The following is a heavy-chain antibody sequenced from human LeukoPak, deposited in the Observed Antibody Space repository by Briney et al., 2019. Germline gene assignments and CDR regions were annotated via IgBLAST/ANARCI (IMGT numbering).Heavy chain of an antibody. CDR2: IYYSGST. D-gene: IGHD2-21*01. V-gene: IGHV4-31*03. J-gene: IGHJ4*02. Sequence: PSQTLSLTCTVSGGSISNDTYYWSWIRQHSGKGLEWIAYIYYSGSTHYNPSLRIRVTISVDTSKSQLSLKLSSVTAADTAVYYCARVPLHIIAPDGYFDSWGQGTLVTVSS. CDR1: GGSISNDTYY. CDR3: ARVPLHIIAPDGYFDS.